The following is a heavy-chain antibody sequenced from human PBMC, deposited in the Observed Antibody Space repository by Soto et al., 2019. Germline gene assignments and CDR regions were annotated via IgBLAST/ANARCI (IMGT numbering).Heavy chain of an antibody. CDR1: GFTFSSYA. Sequence: PGGSLRLSCSASGFTFSSYAMHWVRQAPGKGLEYVSAISSNGGSTYYADSVKGRFTISRDNSKNTLYLQMSSLRAEDTAVYYCVKNRRNDYGDYWYYFDYWGQGTLVTVSS. D-gene: IGHD4-17*01. CDR2: ISSNGGST. V-gene: IGHV3-64D*08. CDR3: VKNRRNDYGDYWYYFDY. J-gene: IGHJ4*02.